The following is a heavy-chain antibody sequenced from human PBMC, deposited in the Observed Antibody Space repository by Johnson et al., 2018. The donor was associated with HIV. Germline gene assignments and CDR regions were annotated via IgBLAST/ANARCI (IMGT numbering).Heavy chain of an antibody. J-gene: IGHJ3*02. CDR2: IRYDGSNK. CDR1: GFTFSSYG. CDR3: TTGYCSGGGCYRDVTVTTRGIAFDI. Sequence: QVQLVESGGGLVQPEGSLRLSCAASGFTFSSYGMHWVRQAPGKGLEWVTFIRYDGSNKYYVDSVKGRFTISRANSKTNLFLEMNSLKTEDTAVYYCTTGYCSGGGCYRDVTVTTRGIAFDIWGQGTMVTVSS. D-gene: IGHD2-15*01. V-gene: IGHV3-30*02.